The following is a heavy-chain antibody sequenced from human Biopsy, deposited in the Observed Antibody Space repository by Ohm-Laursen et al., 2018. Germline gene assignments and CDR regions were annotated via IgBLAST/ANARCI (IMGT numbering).Heavy chain of an antibody. CDR2: IYPGGST. CDR3: ASVVLGPTNDAFDL. Sequence: TLSLTCHVSGGDINNYYWSWIRQPAGKGLEWIGRIYPGGSTNYNPPLKSRVTMSVDTSKKQLSLRLRSVTAADTAMYYCASVVLGPTNDAFDLWGQGTMVVVSS. CDR1: GGDINNYY. J-gene: IGHJ3*01. D-gene: IGHD3-22*01. V-gene: IGHV4-4*07.